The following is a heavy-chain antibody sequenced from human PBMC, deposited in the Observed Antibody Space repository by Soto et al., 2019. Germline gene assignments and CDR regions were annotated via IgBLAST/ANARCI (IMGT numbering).Heavy chain of an antibody. D-gene: IGHD3-3*01. Sequence: QVTLKESGPVLVKPTETLTLTCTVSGFSLSNARMGVSWIRQPPGKALEWLAHIFSNDEKSYSTSLKSRLTISKDTSKSKVVLTMTNMDPVDTATYYCARLTYYDFWSGYYTPDYYYYGMDVWGQGTTVTVSS. V-gene: IGHV2-26*01. CDR1: GFSLSNARMG. CDR2: IFSNDEK. J-gene: IGHJ6*02. CDR3: ARLTYYDFWSGYYTPDYYYYGMDV.